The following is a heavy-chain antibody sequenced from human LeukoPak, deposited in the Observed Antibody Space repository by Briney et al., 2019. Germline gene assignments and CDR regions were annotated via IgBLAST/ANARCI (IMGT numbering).Heavy chain of an antibody. Sequence: AGGSLRLSCAASGFTFSSYWMSWVRQAPGKGLEWVANIKQDGSEKYYVDSVKGRFTISRDNAKNSLYLQMNSLRAEDTAVYYCARYRGYYYYGMDVWGQGTTVTVSS. CDR1: GFTFSSYW. V-gene: IGHV3-7*03. CDR2: IKQDGSEK. J-gene: IGHJ6*02. D-gene: IGHD1-1*01. CDR3: ARYRGYYYYGMDV.